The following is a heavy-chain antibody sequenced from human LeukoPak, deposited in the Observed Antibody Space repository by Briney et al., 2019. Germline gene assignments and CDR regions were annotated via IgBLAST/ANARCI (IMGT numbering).Heavy chain of an antibody. CDR3: ARGRYLTTSGGAAAGFLDY. CDR2: IYYSGST. D-gene: IGHD6-13*01. J-gene: IGHJ4*02. Sequence: NPSETLSLTCTVSGGSISSSSYYWGWIRQPPGKGLEWIGSIYYSGSTYYNPSLKSRVTISVDTSKNQFSLRLTSVTAADTAVYYCARGRYLTTSGGAAAGFLDYWGQASLVTVST. V-gene: IGHV4-39*01. CDR1: GGSISSSSYY.